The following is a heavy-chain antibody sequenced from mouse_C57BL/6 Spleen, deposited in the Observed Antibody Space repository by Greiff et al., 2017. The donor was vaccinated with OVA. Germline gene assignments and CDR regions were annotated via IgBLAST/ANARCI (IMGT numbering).Heavy chain of an antibody. CDR2: INPNNGGT. V-gene: IGHV1-26*01. J-gene: IGHJ4*01. D-gene: IGHD2-3*01. CDR1: GYTFTDYY. CDR3: ARDDGGARDY. Sequence: EVQLQQSGPELVKPGASVKISCKASGYTFTDYYMNWVKQSHGKSLEWIGDINPNNGGTSYNQKFKGKATLTVDKSSSTAYMELRSLTSEDSAVYYCARDDGGARDYWGQGTSVTVSS.